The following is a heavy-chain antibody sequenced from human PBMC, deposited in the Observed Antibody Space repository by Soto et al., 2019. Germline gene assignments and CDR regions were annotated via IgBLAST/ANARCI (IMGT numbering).Heavy chain of an antibody. CDR2: IYSTGSS. J-gene: IGHJ5*02. CDR3: ARGERKVNWRPYFDT. Sequence: PSETLSLTCTVSGDSLSLYYWSWIRLSPGKGLEWIGYIYSTGSSNQNPSLRDRVPVSADASKNQFYLTLSSMTAADTAVYYCARGERKVNWRPYFDTWGQGIQVTVSS. D-gene: IGHD1-26*01. V-gene: IGHV4-59*01. CDR1: GDSLSLYY.